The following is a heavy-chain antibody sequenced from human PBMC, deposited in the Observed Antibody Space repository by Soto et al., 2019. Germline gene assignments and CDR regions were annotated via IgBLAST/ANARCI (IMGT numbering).Heavy chain of an antibody. CDR1: GFPSSTYGFSTYA. V-gene: IGHV3-23*01. D-gene: IGHD3-10*01. Sequence: EVQLLQSGGGLVQPGGSLRLSCMASGFPSSTYGFSTYAMTWVRQPPGKGLEWVSVITGSGSHSYYADSVKGRFTISRDNSRNTLFLQMDSSRADDTAVYFCAKGTSSEFLLSFDDWGHGTLVTVSS. CDR2: ITGSGSHS. CDR3: AKGTSSEFLLSFDD. J-gene: IGHJ4*01.